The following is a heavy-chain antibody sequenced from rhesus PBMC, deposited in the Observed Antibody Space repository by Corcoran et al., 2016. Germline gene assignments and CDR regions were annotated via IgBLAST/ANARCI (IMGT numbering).Heavy chain of an antibody. CDR3: ATGGAAGNRVAGDAFDF. CDR2: VEPEDGAA. Sequence: EVQLVQSGAEAKKPGASVKISGKASGYTFTDYYLHWVRQAPGKGLEWMGRVEPEDGAAKPAQKYPDRVTITADTSTDTAYMELSSLRSEDTAVYYCATGGAAGNRVAGDAFDFWGQGLRVTVSS. D-gene: IGHD6-31*01. CDR1: GYTFTDYY. V-gene: IGHV1-111*02. J-gene: IGHJ3*01.